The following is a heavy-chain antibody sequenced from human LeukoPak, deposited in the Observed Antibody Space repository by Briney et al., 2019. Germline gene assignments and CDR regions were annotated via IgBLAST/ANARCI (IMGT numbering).Heavy chain of an antibody. CDR1: GGTFSSYA. CDR2: IIPIFGTA. Sequence: GASVKVSCKASGGTFSSYAISWVRQAPGQGLEWMGGIIPIFGTANYAQKFQGRVTITADKSTSTAYMELSSLRSEDTAVYYCAAKGSGYYYSFDYWGQGTLVTVSS. CDR3: AAKGSGYYYSFDY. V-gene: IGHV1-69*06. J-gene: IGHJ4*02. D-gene: IGHD3-22*01.